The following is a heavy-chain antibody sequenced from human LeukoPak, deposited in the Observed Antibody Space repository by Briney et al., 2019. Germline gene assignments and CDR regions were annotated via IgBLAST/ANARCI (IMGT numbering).Heavy chain of an antibody. CDR2: ISSSGSTI. V-gene: IGHV3-11*04. Sequence: KAGGSLRLSCAASGFTFSDYYMSWIRQAPGKGLEWVSYISSSGSTIYYADSVKGRFTISRDNAKNSLYLQMNSLRAEDTAVYYCAREKDIVVVTAHDAFDIWGQGTMVTVSS. CDR1: GFTFSDYY. D-gene: IGHD2-21*02. J-gene: IGHJ3*02. CDR3: AREKDIVVVTAHDAFDI.